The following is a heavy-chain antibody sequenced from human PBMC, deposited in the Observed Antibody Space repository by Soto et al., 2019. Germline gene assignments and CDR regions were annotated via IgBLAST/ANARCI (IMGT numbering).Heavy chain of an antibody. CDR3: ARVDRWGITGTTGAFDY. J-gene: IGHJ4*02. Sequence: QVQLVQSGAEVKKPGASVKVSCKASGYTFTSYGISWVRQAPGQGLEWMGWTSAYNGNTNYAQKLQGRVTMTTDTSTSTAYMELRSLRSDDTAVYYCARVDRWGITGTTGAFDYWGQGTLVTVSS. D-gene: IGHD1-7*01. V-gene: IGHV1-18*01. CDR2: TSAYNGNT. CDR1: GYTFTSYG.